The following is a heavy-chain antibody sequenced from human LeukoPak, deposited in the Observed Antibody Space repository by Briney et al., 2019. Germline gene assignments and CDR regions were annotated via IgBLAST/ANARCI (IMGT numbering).Heavy chain of an antibody. Sequence: GGSLRLSCAASGLTFSSYDMHWVRQTTGKGLEWVSGIGTAGDTYYVASVKGRFTISRENAKSSLYLQMNSLRAGDTAVYYCVRGGVLTGFDYWGQGTLVTVSS. V-gene: IGHV3-13*01. CDR2: IGTAGDT. J-gene: IGHJ4*02. D-gene: IGHD3-9*01. CDR3: VRGGVLTGFDY. CDR1: GLTFSSYD.